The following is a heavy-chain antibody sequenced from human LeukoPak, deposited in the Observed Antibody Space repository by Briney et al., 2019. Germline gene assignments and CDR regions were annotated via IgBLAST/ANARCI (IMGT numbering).Heavy chain of an antibody. CDR3: SPFSHY. Sequence: QTGGSLRLSCAASGFTFRTYSMNWVRQAPGKGLEWISYISSSSGTIYYADSVKGRFTISRDNAKNSLYLQMNSLRDEDTAVYYCSPFSHYWGQGTLVTVSS. J-gene: IGHJ4*02. V-gene: IGHV3-48*02. CDR2: ISSSSGTI. CDR1: GFTFRTYS. D-gene: IGHD3-16*01.